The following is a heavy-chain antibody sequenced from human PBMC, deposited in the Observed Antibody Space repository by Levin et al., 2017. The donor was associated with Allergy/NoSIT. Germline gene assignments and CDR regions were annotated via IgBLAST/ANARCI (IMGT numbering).Heavy chain of an antibody. Sequence: ASVRVSCKASGYTFNLYGITWVRQAPGQGLEWMGWISGHNGNTDYSQKFQCRVTMTTDTSTSTVYMELRSLRSDDTAVYYCARVEYHDSSGYYGHWGQGTLVTVSS. V-gene: IGHV1-18*01. CDR2: ISGHNGNT. CDR3: ARVEYHDSSGYYGH. CDR1: GYTFNLYG. J-gene: IGHJ4*02. D-gene: IGHD3-22*01.